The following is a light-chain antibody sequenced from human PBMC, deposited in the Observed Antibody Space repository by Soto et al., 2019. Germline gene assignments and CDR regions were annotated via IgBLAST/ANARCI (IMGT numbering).Light chain of an antibody. CDR3: QQLNSYPIT. Sequence: DIQLTQSPSFLSASVGDRVTITCRASQGISGYLAWYQQKPGKAPKLLIYGASTLQSGVPSRFSGSGSGTEFTLTISRLQPEDFATYYCQQLNSYPITFGQGTRLEIK. V-gene: IGKV1-9*01. CDR1: QGISGY. J-gene: IGKJ5*01. CDR2: GAS.